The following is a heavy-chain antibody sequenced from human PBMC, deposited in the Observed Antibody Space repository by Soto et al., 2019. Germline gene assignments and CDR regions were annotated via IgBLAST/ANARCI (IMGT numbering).Heavy chain of an antibody. D-gene: IGHD3-16*01. CDR2: ISSSSSYI. CDR3: ARDSREHYVIDY. Sequence: GGSLRLSCAASGFTFSSYSMNWVRQAPGKGLEWVSSISSSSSYIYYADSVKGRFTISRDNAKNSLYLQMNSLRAEDTAVYYCARDSREHYVIDYWGQGTLVTVSS. V-gene: IGHV3-21*01. J-gene: IGHJ4*02. CDR1: GFTFSSYS.